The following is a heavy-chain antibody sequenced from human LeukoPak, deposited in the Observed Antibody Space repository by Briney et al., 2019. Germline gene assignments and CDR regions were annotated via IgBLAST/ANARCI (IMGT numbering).Heavy chain of an antibody. D-gene: IGHD3-10*01. J-gene: IGHJ2*01. CDR2: IYYSGST. Sequence: SETLSLTCTVSGGSISSGDYYWSWIRQPPGKGLEWIGYIYYSGSTYYNPSLKSRVTISVDTSKNQFSLKLSSVTAADTAVYYCASPRGGSGPGYFDLWGRGTLVTVSS. CDR3: ASPRGGSGPGYFDL. V-gene: IGHV4-31*03. CDR1: GGSISSGDYY.